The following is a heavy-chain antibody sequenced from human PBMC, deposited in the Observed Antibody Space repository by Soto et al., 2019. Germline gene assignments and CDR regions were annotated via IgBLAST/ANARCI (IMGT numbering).Heavy chain of an antibody. CDR3: AREQGDWGRYFDY. J-gene: IGHJ4*02. D-gene: IGHD2-21*02. Sequence: GGSLRLSCAASGFTFSSYAMHWVRQAPGKGLEWVAVISYDGSNKYYADSVKGRFTISRDNSKNTLYLQMNSLRAEDTAVYYCAREQGDWGRYFDYWGQGTLVTVSS. CDR1: GFTFSSYA. CDR2: ISYDGSNK. V-gene: IGHV3-30*04.